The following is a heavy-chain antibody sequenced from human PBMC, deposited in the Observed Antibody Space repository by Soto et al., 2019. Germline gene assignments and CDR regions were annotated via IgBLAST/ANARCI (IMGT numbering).Heavy chain of an antibody. J-gene: IGHJ4*02. V-gene: IGHV3-30-3*01. CDR2: ISYGGSNK. CDR3: ARDPSHSMVRGVKDYFDF. CDR1: GFTFSTYA. D-gene: IGHD3-10*01. Sequence: SLRPSCAASGFTFSTYAMHWVRQAPGKGLEWVAVISYGGSNKHYADSVKGRFTISRDNSKNTLYLQMNSLRAEDTAVYYCARDPSHSMVRGVKDYFDFWGQGTLVTVSS.